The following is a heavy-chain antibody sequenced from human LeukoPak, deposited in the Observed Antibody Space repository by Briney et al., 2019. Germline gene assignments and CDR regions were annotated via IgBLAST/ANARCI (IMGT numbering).Heavy chain of an antibody. CDR3: ARGHGDFPVNYYFDL. D-gene: IGHD4-17*01. CDR2: IWYDGSNK. CDR1: GFTFSSYG. Sequence: GGSLRLSCAASGFTFSSYGMHWVRQAPGKGLEWVAVIWYDGSNKYYADSVKGRFTISRDNSKNTLYLQMNSLRAEDTAVYYCARGHGDFPVNYYFDLWGRGALVTVSS. J-gene: IGHJ2*01. V-gene: IGHV3-33*01.